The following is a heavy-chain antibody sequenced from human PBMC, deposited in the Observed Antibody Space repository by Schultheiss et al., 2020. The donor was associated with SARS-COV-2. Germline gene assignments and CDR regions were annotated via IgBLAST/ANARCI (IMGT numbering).Heavy chain of an antibody. Sequence: ASVKVSCKASGYTFTSYAISWVRQAPGQGLKWMGWISSYNGNTNYAQKIQGRVTMTTDTSTSTVYMELSSLRSEDTAVYYCARDQTMTTVTTRERVARKYGMDVWGQGTTVTVSS. CDR2: ISSYNGNT. CDR3: ARDQTMTTVTTRERVARKYGMDV. J-gene: IGHJ6*02. CDR1: GYTFTSYA. V-gene: IGHV1-18*01. D-gene: IGHD4-17*01.